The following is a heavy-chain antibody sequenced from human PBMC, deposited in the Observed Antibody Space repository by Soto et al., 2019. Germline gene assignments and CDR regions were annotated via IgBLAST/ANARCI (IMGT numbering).Heavy chain of an antibody. D-gene: IGHD6-6*01. CDR2: IYYSGST. CDR3: ARERPDGARLDP. Sequence: SETLSLTCTVSGGSISSGGYYWSWIRQHPGKGLEWIGYIYYSGSTYYNPSLKSQVTISVDTSKNQFSLKLSSVTAADTAVYYCARERPDGARLDPWGQGTLVTVSS. J-gene: IGHJ5*02. CDR1: GGSISSGGYY. V-gene: IGHV4-31*01.